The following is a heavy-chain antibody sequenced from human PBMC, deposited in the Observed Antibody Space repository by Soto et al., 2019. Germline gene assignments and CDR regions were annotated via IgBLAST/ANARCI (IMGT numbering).Heavy chain of an antibody. CDR2: IYYSGST. J-gene: IGHJ3*02. CDR1: GGSIRSGGYY. CDR3: AGGGSDAFDI. V-gene: IGHV4-31*03. Sequence: PSETLSLTCTVSGGSIRSGGYYWSWIRQHPGKGLEWIGYIYYSGSTYYNPSLKSRVTISVDTSKNQFSLKLSSVTAADTAVYYCAGGGSDAFDIWGQGTMVTVSS. D-gene: IGHD3-16*01.